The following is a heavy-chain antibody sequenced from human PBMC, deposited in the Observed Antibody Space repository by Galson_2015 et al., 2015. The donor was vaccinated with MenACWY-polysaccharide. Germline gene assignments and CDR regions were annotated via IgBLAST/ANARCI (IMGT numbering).Heavy chain of an antibody. Sequence: DINWVRQATGQGLEWMGWMNPNSGNTGYAQKFKGRVTMTRNTSITTAYMELSSLRSEDTAVYYCARGSHYSYYYMDVWGKGTTVIVSS. V-gene: IGHV1-8*01. J-gene: IGHJ6*03. CDR1: D. CDR2: MNPNSGNT. CDR3: ARGSHYSYYYMDV.